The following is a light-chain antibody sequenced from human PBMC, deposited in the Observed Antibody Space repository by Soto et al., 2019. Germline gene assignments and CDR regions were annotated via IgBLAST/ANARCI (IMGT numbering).Light chain of an antibody. CDR3: SSYTSSSTLL. J-gene: IGLJ2*01. V-gene: IGLV2-14*02. Sequence: QSALTQPASVSGSPGQSITISCTGTNSDVGAHNLVSWYQQHPDKAPKLLLFEGNKRPSGVSTRFSGSKSGNTASLTISGLQAEDEADYYCSSYTSSSTLLFGGGTKLTVL. CDR1: NSDVGAHNL. CDR2: EGN.